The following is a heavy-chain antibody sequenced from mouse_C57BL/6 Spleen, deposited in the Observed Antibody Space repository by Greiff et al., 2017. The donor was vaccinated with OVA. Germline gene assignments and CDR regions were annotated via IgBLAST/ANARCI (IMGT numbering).Heavy chain of an antibody. CDR3: ARRDDGYDY. J-gene: IGHJ2*01. CDR2: IDPSDSST. CDR1: GYTFTSYW. V-gene: IGHV1-50*01. D-gene: IGHD2-3*01. Sequence: QVQLQQPGAELVKPGASVKLSCKASGYTFTSYWMQWVKQRPGQGLEWIGEIDPSDSSTNYNQKFQGTATLTVDTSSTPAYMQLSSLTSEDAAVYYCARRDDGYDYWGQGTTLTVSS.